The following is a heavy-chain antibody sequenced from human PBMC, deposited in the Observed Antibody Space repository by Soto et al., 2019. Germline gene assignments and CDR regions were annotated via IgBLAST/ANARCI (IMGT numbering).Heavy chain of an antibody. CDR1: GGSISSYY. D-gene: IGHD3-3*01. CDR2: IYYSGST. Sequence: SETLSLTCTVSGGSISSYYWSWIRQPPGKGLEWIGYIYYSGSTNYNPSLKSRVTISVDTSKNQFSLKLSSVTAADTAVYYCAREYHAGGFWSGYEGFDYWGQGTLVTVSS. V-gene: IGHV4-59*01. CDR3: AREYHAGGFWSGYEGFDY. J-gene: IGHJ4*02.